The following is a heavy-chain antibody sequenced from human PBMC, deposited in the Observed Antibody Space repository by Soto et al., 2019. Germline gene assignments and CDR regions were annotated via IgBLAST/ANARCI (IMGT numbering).Heavy chain of an antibody. Sequence: EVQLLESGGGLVQPGGSLSLSCAASGFTFSSYAMSWVRQTPGKGPEWVAGISGSGGATYYADAVKGRLTISRDNSNTTLYLQMNSLRAEHTAVYYCAKDLGPPVRSHYPYWYFDVWGRGTLVTVSS. CDR2: ISGSGGAT. V-gene: IGHV3-23*01. D-gene: IGHD3-10*01. CDR1: GFTFSSYA. CDR3: AKDLGPPVRSHYPYWYFDV. J-gene: IGHJ2*01.